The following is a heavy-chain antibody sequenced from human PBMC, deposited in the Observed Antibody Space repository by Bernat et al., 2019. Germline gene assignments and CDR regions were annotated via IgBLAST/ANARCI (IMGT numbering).Heavy chain of an antibody. CDR3: ARALGYFGYFDY. V-gene: IGHV4-31*03. J-gene: IGHJ4*02. Sequence: QVQLQESGPGLVKPSQTLSLSCTVSGGSISSGADYWSWIRQHPGKGLEWMGYIYYSGSTYYKPSLKSRITISVDTSKNQFSLQLSSVTAADTAVYYCARALGYFGYFDYWGQGTLVTVSS. CDR2: IYYSGST. CDR1: GGSISSGADY. D-gene: IGHD5-12*01.